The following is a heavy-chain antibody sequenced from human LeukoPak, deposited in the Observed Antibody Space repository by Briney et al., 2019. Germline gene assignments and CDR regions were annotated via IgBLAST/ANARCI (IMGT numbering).Heavy chain of an antibody. CDR3: ARWLRYLIELGFDP. CDR2: INHSGST. D-gene: IGHD2-8*02. V-gene: IGHV4-34*01. J-gene: IGHJ5*02. CDR1: GGSFSGYY. Sequence: PSETLSLTCAVYGGSFSGYYWSWIRQPPGKGLEWIGEINHSGSTNYNPSLKSRVTISVDTSKNQFSLKLSSVTAADTAVYYCARWLRYLIELGFDPWGQGTLVTVSS.